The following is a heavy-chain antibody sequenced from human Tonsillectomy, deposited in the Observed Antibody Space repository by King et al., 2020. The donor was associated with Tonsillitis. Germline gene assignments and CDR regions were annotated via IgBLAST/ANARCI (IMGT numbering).Heavy chain of an antibody. V-gene: IGHV3-23*04. CDR1: GFTFSNYA. Sequence: MQLVQSGGGLVQPGGSLRLSCAASGFTFSNYAMSWVRQAPGKGLEWVSAISGSGGSTYYADSVKGRFTISRDHSKNTLYLQVNSLRAEDTAIYYCAKCGHFRYDWGTFYYYAMDVWGQGTTVTVSS. CDR3: AKCGHFRYDWGTFYYYAMDV. D-gene: IGHD3-9*01. J-gene: IGHJ6*02. CDR2: ISGSGGST.